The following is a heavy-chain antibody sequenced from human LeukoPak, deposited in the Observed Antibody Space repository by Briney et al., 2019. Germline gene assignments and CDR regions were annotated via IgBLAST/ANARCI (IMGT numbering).Heavy chain of an antibody. Sequence: GGSLRLSCAASGFTFSDHFLDWVRQAPGKGLEWVGRTRNKTNSYITEYAASVKGRFTISRDDSKNSLYLQMSSLKTDDTAMYYCASIRGTFGYWGQGTLVTVSS. CDR1: GFTFSDHF. CDR2: TRNKTNSYIT. V-gene: IGHV3-72*01. CDR3: ASIRGTFGY. D-gene: IGHD1-26*01. J-gene: IGHJ4*02.